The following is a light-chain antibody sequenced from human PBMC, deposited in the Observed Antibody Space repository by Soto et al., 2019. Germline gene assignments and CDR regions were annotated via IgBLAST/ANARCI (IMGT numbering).Light chain of an antibody. Sequence: DMEMTQSPSSLSASVGDRVTITCRASQSISNYLNWYQHKPGKFPKILIYAASSLQSGVPTRFSGSGSGTDFTLTINSLQPEDFATYYCQQSYGTPLSFGGGTKIEIK. V-gene: IGKV1-39*01. J-gene: IGKJ4*01. CDR3: QQSYGTPLS. CDR2: AAS. CDR1: QSISNY.